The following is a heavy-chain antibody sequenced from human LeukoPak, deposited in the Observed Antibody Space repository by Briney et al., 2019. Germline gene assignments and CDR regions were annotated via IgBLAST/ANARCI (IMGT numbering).Heavy chain of an antibody. D-gene: IGHD6-13*01. CDR1: GFTFSSYS. CDR3: AKDSFVRRSSSPAGDY. CDR2: ISSSSSYI. J-gene: IGHJ4*02. Sequence: PGGSLRLSCAASGFTFSSYSMNWVRQAPGKGLEWVSSISSSSSYIYYADSVKGRFTISRDNAKNSLYLQMNSLRAEDTAVYYCAKDSFVRRSSSPAGDYWGQGTLVTVSS. V-gene: IGHV3-21*01.